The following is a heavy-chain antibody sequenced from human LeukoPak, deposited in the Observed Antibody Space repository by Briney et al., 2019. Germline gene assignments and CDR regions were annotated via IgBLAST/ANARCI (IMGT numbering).Heavy chain of an antibody. D-gene: IGHD3-22*01. CDR3: AASPDYYDSSGYSYYFDY. V-gene: IGHV1-58*01. CDR2: IVVGSGNT. J-gene: IGHJ4*02. CDR1: GFTFTSSA. Sequence: SVKVSCKASGFTFTSSAVQWVRQARGQRLEWIGWIVVGSGNTNYAQKFQERVTITRDMSTSTAYMELSSLRSEDTAVDYCAASPDYYDSSGYSYYFDYWGQGTLVTVSS.